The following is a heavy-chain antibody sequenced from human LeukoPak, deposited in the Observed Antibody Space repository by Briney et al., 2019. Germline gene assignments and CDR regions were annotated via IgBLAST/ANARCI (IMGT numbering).Heavy chain of an antibody. D-gene: IGHD3-22*01. Sequence: ASETLSLTCAVSSYSISSGCFWGWIRQPPGKGLEWIGSVHHSGSTYYNPSLKSRVILSTDTSKNQLSLKVRSVTAADTAVYYCARDKHYDSSVYFDYGGQGTLVTVSS. CDR1: SYSISSGCF. J-gene: IGHJ4*02. V-gene: IGHV4-38-2*02. CDR2: VHHSGST. CDR3: ARDKHYDSSVYFDY.